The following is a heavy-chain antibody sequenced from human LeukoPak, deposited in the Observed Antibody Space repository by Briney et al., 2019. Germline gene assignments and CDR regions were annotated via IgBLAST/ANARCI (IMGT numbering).Heavy chain of an antibody. J-gene: IGHJ4*02. CDR3: TTGVSGSGRAIF. CDR1: AFTLSKAW. V-gene: IGHV3-15*01. D-gene: IGHD3-10*01. CDR2: IKTDSGTT. Sequence: GGSLRLSCAASAFTLSKAWMSWVRQAPGRGLEWVGRIKTDSGTTEYAAPVKGRFTISRGDSLYLQMNSLKTEDTAVYYCTTGVSGSGRAIFWGQGTLVTVSS.